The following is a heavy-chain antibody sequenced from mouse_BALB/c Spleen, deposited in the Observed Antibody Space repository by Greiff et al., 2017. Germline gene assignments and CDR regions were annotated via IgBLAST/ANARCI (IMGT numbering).Heavy chain of an antibody. CDR2: ISYSGST. CDR1: GYSITGDYA. Sequence: VQLQQSGPGLVKPSQSLYLTCTVTGYSITGDYAWYWIRQFPGNKLEWMGYISYSGSTSDNPSLKSRISITRDTSKNQFILQLNSVTTEDTATYYCARNCYFDYWGQGTTLTVSS. D-gene: IGHD4-1*01. CDR3: ARNCYFDY. J-gene: IGHJ2*01. V-gene: IGHV3-2*02.